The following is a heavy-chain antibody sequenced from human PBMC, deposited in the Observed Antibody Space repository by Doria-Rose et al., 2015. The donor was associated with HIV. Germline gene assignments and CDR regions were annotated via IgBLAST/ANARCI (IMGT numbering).Heavy chain of an antibody. D-gene: IGHD6-13*01. CDR1: GVSLSSPGMG. V-gene: IGHV2-26*01. CDR3: ARIKSGRWYHKYYFDF. CDR2: IFSDDER. J-gene: IGHJ4*02. Sequence: QVTLKESGPVLVKPTETLTLTCTVSGVSLSSPGMGVSWIRQPPGKALEWLANIFSDDERSYKTSLKSRLTIPRGTSKSQVVLTMTDMDPVDTATYYCARIKSGRWYHKYYFDFWGQGTLVIVSA.